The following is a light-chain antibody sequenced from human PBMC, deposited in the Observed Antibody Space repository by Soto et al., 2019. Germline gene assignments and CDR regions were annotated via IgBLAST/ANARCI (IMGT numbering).Light chain of an antibody. CDR3: LSYGKV. J-gene: IGLJ1*01. Sequence: QSVLSQPASVSGSPGQSITISCTGINSGVVNYEYVSWYQQFPDKAPKLIIYEGRERPSGVSDRFSGSKSDNAASLTISALQTEDEAEYFCLSYGKVFGTGTKVTLL. V-gene: IGLV2-23*01. CDR1: NSGVVNYEY. CDR2: EGR.